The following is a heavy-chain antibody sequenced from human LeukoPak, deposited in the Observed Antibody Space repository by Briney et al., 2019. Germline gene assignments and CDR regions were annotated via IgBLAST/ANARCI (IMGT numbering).Heavy chain of an antibody. CDR3: ARDRAAAGRDFDY. CDR1: GYTFTRYG. Sequence: ASVTVSCKPSGYTFTRYGISRVGQAPGQRLEWMGWISAYNGNTNYPQKLQARVTRTTDTSTSTAYMELRSLRADDTEEYDSARDRAAAGRDFDYWGQGNLVTVSA. V-gene: IGHV1-18*01. CDR2: ISAYNGNT. D-gene: IGHD6-13*01. J-gene: IGHJ4*02.